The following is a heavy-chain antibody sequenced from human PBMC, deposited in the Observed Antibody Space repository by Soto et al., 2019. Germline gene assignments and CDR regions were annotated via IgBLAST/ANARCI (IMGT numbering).Heavy chain of an antibody. CDR1: GYTFTTYY. J-gene: IGHJ4*02. Sequence: QVQLVQSGAEVKKPGASVKVSCKASGYTFTTYYMHWVRQAPGQGLEWMGIISPDGGRTSYAQKLQGRGTMTRDTSTSTDYMELSSMRSEDTAVYYCATRDPGHYWGQGTLVTVSS. CDR3: ATRDPGHY. V-gene: IGHV1-46*01. CDR2: ISPDGGRT.